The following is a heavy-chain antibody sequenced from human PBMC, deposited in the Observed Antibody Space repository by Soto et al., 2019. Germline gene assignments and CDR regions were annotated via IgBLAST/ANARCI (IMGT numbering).Heavy chain of an antibody. Sequence: SETLSLTCAVYGGSFSGYYWSWIRQPPGKGLEWIGEINHSGSTNYNPSLKSRVTISVDTSKNQFSLKLSSVTAADTAVYYCARVDTIFGVVIIYYMDVWGKGTTVTVSS. CDR2: INHSGST. J-gene: IGHJ6*03. CDR3: ARVDTIFGVVIIYYMDV. V-gene: IGHV4-34*01. D-gene: IGHD3-3*01. CDR1: GGSFSGYY.